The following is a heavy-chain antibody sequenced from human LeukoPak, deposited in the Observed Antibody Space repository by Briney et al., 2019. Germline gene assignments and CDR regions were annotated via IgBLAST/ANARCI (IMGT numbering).Heavy chain of an antibody. Sequence: PGGSLRLSCAASGFTVSSNYMSWVRQAPGKGLEWVSVIYSGGSTYYADSVKGRFTISRDNSKNTLYLQVNSLRVEDTAVYYCARGIAAAGTDYWGQGTLVTVSS. CDR3: ARGIAAAGTDY. V-gene: IGHV3-53*01. CDR1: GFTVSSNY. D-gene: IGHD6-13*01. J-gene: IGHJ4*02. CDR2: IYSGGST.